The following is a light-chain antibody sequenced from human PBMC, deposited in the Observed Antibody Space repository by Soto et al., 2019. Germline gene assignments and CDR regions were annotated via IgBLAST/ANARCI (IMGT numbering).Light chain of an antibody. J-gene: IGKJ4*01. CDR3: QQYESFPLT. CDR1: QGINKF. V-gene: IGKV1-16*01. CDR2: TAS. Sequence: DIQMTQSPSSLSASVGDSVTITCRASQGINKFLAWFQQKPGTAPKSLISTASRLQSGVPSRFSGSGSGTHFTLPINSLQPEDFATYYCQQYESFPLTFGGGTRVEIK.